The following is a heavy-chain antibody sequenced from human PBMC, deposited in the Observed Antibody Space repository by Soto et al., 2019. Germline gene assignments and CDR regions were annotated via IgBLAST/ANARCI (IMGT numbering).Heavy chain of an antibody. CDR2: IWYDGSNK. CDR1: GFTFSSYG. D-gene: IGHD6-19*01. J-gene: IGHJ4*02. CDR3: ARDRYSSGWYDPDY. Sequence: QVQLVESGGGVVQPGRSLRLSCAASGFTFSSYGMHWVRQAPGKGLEWLAVIWYDGSNKYYADSVKGRFTISRDNSKNTLYLQMNSLRAEDTAVYYCARDRYSSGWYDPDYWGQGTLVTVSS. V-gene: IGHV3-33*01.